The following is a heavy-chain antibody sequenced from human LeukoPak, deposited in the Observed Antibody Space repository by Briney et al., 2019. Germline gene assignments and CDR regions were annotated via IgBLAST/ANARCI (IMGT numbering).Heavy chain of an antibody. CDR2: ICGGST. J-gene: IGHJ4*02. CDR3: ARGPSGYHNT. CDR1: EFSVGSNY. D-gene: IGHD5-12*01. V-gene: IGHV3-66*01. Sequence: PGGSLRLSCAASEFSVGSNYMTWVRQAPGKGLEWVSLICGGSTYHADSVKGRFTISRDNSKNTLYLQMNSLRAEDTAVYYCARGPSGYHNTGGQGTLVTVSS.